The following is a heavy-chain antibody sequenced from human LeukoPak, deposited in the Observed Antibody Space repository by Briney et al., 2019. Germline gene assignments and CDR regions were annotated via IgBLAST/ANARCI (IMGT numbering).Heavy chain of an antibody. CDR1: GFTFSSYA. D-gene: IGHD2-15*01. CDR3: ARGRDIVVVAAPSVGDAFDI. V-gene: IGHV3-30*04. Sequence: GGSLRLSCAASGFTFSSYAMHWVRQAPGKGLEWVAVISYDGSNKYYADSVKGRFTISRDNSKNTLYLQMNSLRAEDTAVYYCARGRDIVVVAAPSVGDAFDIWGQGTMVTVSS. J-gene: IGHJ3*02. CDR2: ISYDGSNK.